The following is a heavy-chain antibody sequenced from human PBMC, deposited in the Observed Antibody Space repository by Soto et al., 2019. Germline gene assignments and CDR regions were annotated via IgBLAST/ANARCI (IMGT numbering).Heavy chain of an antibody. CDR2: ISGSGGST. J-gene: IGHJ6*02. Sequence: GGSLRLSCAASGFTFSSYAMSWVRQAPGKGLEWVSAISGSGGSTYYADSVKGRFTISRDNSKNTLYLQVNSLRAEDTAVYYRAKAWYYDSSGYSYYYGMDVWGQGTTVTVSS. CDR3: AKAWYYDSSGYSYYYGMDV. V-gene: IGHV3-23*01. CDR1: GFTFSSYA. D-gene: IGHD3-22*01.